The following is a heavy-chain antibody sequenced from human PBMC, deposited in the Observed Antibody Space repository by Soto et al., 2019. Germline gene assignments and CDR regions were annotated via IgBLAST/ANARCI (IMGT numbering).Heavy chain of an antibody. CDR2: IIPIFGTA. D-gene: IGHD6-13*01. CDR3: ASEFIAAAGTNWFDP. V-gene: IGHV1-69*06. CDR1: GGTFSSYA. J-gene: IGHJ5*02. Sequence: SVKVSCKASGGTFSSYAISWVRQAPGQGLEWMGGIIPIFGTANYAQKFQGRVTITADKSTSTAYMELSGLRSEDTAVYYCASEFIAAAGTNWFDPWGQGPLVTVPS.